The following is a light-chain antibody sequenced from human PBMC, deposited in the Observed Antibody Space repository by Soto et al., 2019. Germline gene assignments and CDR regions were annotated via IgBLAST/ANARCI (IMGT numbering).Light chain of an antibody. J-gene: IGLJ2*01. CDR2: EVS. V-gene: IGLV2-18*02. Sequence: QSALTQPPSVSGSPGQSVTISCTGTSSDVGSYNRVSWYQQPPGTAPKLMIYEVSNRPSGVPDRFSGSKSGNTASLTISGLQAEDEADYYCSSYGSISTPVVFGGGTKLTVL. CDR1: SSDVGSYNR. CDR3: SSYGSISTPVV.